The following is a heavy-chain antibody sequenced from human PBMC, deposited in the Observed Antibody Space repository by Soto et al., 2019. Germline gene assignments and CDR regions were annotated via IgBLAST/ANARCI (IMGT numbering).Heavy chain of an antibody. CDR2: ISSSSSTI. CDR1: GFTFSSYS. J-gene: IGHJ4*02. CDR3: ARGGVGHDYGDHPEDY. D-gene: IGHD4-17*01. Sequence: EVQLVESGGGLVQPGGSLRLSCAASGFTFSSYSMNWVRQAPGKGLEWVSYISSSSSTIYYADSVKGRFTISRDNAKNSLYLQMNSLRADDTAVYYCARGGVGHDYGDHPEDYWGQGTLVTVSS. V-gene: IGHV3-48*01.